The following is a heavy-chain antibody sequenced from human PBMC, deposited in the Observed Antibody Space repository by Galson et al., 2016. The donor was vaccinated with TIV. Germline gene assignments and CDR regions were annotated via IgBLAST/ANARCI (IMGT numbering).Heavy chain of an antibody. J-gene: IGHJ6*02. CDR3: ARDRRHCGNECFLYYYYGMDV. V-gene: IGHV3-66*02. Sequence: SLRLSCAASTFNIKDSYMTWVRQAPGKGLEWVSIISSGGTTSYADSVKGRFTIGRDESKNTLYLEMNNLRLEDTAVYFCARDRRHCGNECFLYYYYGMDVWGRGTTVTVSS. CDR2: ISSGGTT. CDR1: TFNIKDSY. D-gene: IGHD2-21*01.